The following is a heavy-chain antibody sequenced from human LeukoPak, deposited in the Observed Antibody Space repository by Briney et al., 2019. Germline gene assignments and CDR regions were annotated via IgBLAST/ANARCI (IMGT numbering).Heavy chain of an antibody. Sequence: GRSLRLSCAASGFIFGTYAMHWVRQAPGKGLEWVAVISYDGSSKYYTDSVKGRFTVSRDSSKNTLYLQMNSLRPEDTALYYCATGPPYGKFDYWGQGTLVTVSS. CDR1: GFIFGTYA. V-gene: IGHV3-30-3*01. CDR3: ATGPPYGKFDY. CDR2: ISYDGSSK. J-gene: IGHJ4*02. D-gene: IGHD1-1*01.